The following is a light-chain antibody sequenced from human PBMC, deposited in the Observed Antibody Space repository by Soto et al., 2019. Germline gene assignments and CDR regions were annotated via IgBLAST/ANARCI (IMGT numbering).Light chain of an antibody. V-gene: IGKV3-20*01. CDR1: QSVSSN. CDR3: QQYGSSRTWT. CDR2: GAS. Sequence: EIVVARSPATLSLSPGERATLSCRASQSVSSNLAWYQQKPGQAPRLLIYGASSRATGIPDRFSGSGSGTDFTLTISRLEPEDFAVYYCQQYGSSRTWTFGQGTKVDIK. J-gene: IGKJ1*01.